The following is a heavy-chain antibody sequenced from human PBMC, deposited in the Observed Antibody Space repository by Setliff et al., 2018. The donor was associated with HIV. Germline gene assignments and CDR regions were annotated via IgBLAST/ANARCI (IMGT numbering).Heavy chain of an antibody. CDR3: ARGHCSGTNCYGVDYYGMDV. CDR2: IYHTGRT. Sequence: KSSETLSLTCSASGGSIDNNKYYWTWIRQPPGKGLEWTGSIYHTGRTYYNRSLESRLTISIDTSKNQFSLKLTSVTAADTAVYYCARGHCSGTNCYGVDYYGMDVWGQGTTVTVSS. D-gene: IGHD2-2*01. CDR1: GGSIDNNKYY. V-gene: IGHV4-39*07. J-gene: IGHJ6*02.